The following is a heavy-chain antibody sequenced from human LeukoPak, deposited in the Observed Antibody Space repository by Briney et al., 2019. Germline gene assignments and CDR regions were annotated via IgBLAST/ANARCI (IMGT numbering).Heavy chain of an antibody. CDR2: ISRDSITT. CDR3: ARDLLDY. CDR1: GLTFSSSW. Sequence: GGSLRLSCAVSGLTFSSSWMDWVRQAPGKGLEWVSYISRDSITTYYADSVKGRFTISRDNAKNSLYLQMNSLRDEDTAVYFCARDLLDYWGQGTLVTVSS. J-gene: IGHJ4*02. V-gene: IGHV3-48*02.